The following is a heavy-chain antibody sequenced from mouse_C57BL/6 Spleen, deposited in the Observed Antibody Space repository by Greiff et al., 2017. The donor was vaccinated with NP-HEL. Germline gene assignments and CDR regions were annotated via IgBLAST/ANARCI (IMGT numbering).Heavy chain of an antibody. CDR1: GFTLSDYG. CDR3: ARKGTYYGSSGGYFDY. V-gene: IGHV5-17*01. J-gene: IGHJ2*01. D-gene: IGHD1-1*01. Sequence: EVQLVESGGGLVKPGGSLKLSCAASGFTLSDYGMHWVRQAPEKGLEWVAYISSGSSTISRDNAKNTLFLQMTSLRSEDTAMYYCARKGTYYGSSGGYFDYWGQGTTLTVSS. CDR2: ISSGSS.